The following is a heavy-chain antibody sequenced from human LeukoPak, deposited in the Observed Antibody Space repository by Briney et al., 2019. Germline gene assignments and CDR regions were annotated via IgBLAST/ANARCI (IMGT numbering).Heavy chain of an antibody. J-gene: IGHJ6*02. V-gene: IGHV1-2*02. D-gene: IGHD5-24*01. Sequence: ASVKVSCKASGYTFTGYYTHWVRQAPGQGLEWMGWINPNSGTTNYVQKFQGRVTMTRDTSISTAYLELSRLGSDDTAVYYCARVLMAWDVWGQGTTVTVSS. CDR3: ARVLMAWDV. CDR2: INPNSGTT. CDR1: GYTFTGYY.